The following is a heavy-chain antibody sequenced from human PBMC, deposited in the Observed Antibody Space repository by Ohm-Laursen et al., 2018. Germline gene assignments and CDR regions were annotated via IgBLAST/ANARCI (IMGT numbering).Heavy chain of an antibody. CDR2: IKQDGSQT. Sequence: LRLSCAAPEFTLSTYWMTWVRQAPGKGLEWVANIKQDGSQTHYVDSVQGRFTISRDNAKSSLYLQMNSLRAEDTAVYYCARDSEVFLGSAWYDVFDIWGQGTMVTVSS. D-gene: IGHD6-19*01. CDR3: ARDSEVFLGSAWYDVFDI. CDR1: EFTLSTYW. J-gene: IGHJ3*02. V-gene: IGHV3-7*01.